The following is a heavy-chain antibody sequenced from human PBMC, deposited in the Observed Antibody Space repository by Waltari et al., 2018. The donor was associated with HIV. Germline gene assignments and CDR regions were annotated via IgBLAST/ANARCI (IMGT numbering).Heavy chain of an antibody. CDR2: INSDGSST. CDR1: GFTFSSYS. D-gene: IGHD1-7*01. CDR3: ARVVNWNYNP. V-gene: IGHV3-74*02. Sequence: EVQLVESGGGLVKPGGSLRLSCAASGFTFSSYSMNWVRQAPGKGLEWVSRINSDGSSTSYADSVKGRFTISRDNAKNTLYLQMNSLRAEDTAVYYCARVVNWNYNPWGQGTLVTVSS. J-gene: IGHJ5*02.